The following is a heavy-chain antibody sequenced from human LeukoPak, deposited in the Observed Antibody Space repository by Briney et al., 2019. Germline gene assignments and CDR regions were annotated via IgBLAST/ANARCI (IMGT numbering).Heavy chain of an antibody. Sequence: KSGGSLRLSCAASGFTFDDYGMSWVRQAPGKGLEWVSSISSSSSYIYYADSVKGRFTISRDNAKNSLYLQMNSLRAEDTAVYYCARARGVRGVIDYWGQGTLVTVSS. D-gene: IGHD3-10*01. CDR1: GFTFDDYG. CDR3: ARARGVRGVIDY. J-gene: IGHJ4*02. V-gene: IGHV3-21*01. CDR2: ISSSSSYI.